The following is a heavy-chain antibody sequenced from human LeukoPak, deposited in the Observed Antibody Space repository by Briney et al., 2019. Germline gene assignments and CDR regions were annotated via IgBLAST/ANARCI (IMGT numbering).Heavy chain of an antibody. Sequence: PSETLSLTCTVSGGSISSYYWSWIRQPPGKGLEWIGYIYYSGSIDYNPSLKSRVTISVDTSKNQFSLKLSSVTAADTAVYYCAREYSSSRYSNYYYGMDVWGQGTTVTVSS. J-gene: IGHJ6*02. CDR1: GGSISSYY. V-gene: IGHV4-59*01. D-gene: IGHD6-13*01. CDR3: AREYSSSRYSNYYYGMDV. CDR2: IYYSGSI.